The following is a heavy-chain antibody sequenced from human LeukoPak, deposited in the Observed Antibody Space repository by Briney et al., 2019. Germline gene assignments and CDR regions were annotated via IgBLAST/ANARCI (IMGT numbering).Heavy chain of an antibody. V-gene: IGHV3-21*01. Sequence: PGGSLRLSCAASGFTFSSYSMNWARQAPGKGLEWVSSISSSSSYIYYADSVKGRFTISRDNAKNSLYLQMNSLRAEDTAVYYCARDVERYSWAAFDIWGQGTMVTVSS. D-gene: IGHD3-9*01. CDR3: ARDVERYSWAAFDI. J-gene: IGHJ3*02. CDR2: ISSSSSYI. CDR1: GFTFSSYS.